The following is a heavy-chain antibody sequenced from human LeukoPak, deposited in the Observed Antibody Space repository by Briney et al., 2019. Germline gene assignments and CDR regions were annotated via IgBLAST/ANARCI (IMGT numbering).Heavy chain of an antibody. Sequence: GGSLRLSCAASGFTFSSYWMSWVRQAPGKGLVWVSRINSDGSTTSYADSVQGRFTISRDNANNRLYLQMNSLRAEDTAVYYCSREYYDFWSGYYHYFDYWGQGTLVTVSS. CDR2: INSDGSTT. CDR1: GFTFSSYW. CDR3: SREYYDFWSGYYHYFDY. V-gene: IGHV3-74*01. J-gene: IGHJ4*02. D-gene: IGHD3-3*01.